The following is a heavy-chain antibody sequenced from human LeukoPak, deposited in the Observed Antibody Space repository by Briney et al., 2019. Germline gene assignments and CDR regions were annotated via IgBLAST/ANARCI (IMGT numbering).Heavy chain of an antibody. CDR1: GFTFSSYG. CDR3: AKALMVRGALAFDY. J-gene: IGHJ4*02. D-gene: IGHD3-10*01. V-gene: IGHV3-30*02. Sequence: QAGGSLRLSCAASGFTFSSYGMHWVRQAPGKGLEWVAFIRYDGSNKYYADSVKGRFTISRDNSKNTLYLQMNSLRAEDTAVYYCAKALMVRGALAFDYWGQGTLVTVSS. CDR2: IRYDGSNK.